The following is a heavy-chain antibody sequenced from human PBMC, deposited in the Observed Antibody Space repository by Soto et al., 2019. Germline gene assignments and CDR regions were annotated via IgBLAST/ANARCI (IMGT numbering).Heavy chain of an antibody. J-gene: IGHJ4*02. D-gene: IGHD3-22*01. CDR1: GFTFSSFA. CDR2: ISSNGGTT. CDR3: ARLASSSSYYLDY. V-gene: IGHV3-64*01. Sequence: GGSLRLSCAASGFTFSSFAVHWVRQAPGKGLESVSAISSNGGTTYYANSVKGRFTISRDNSKNTLYLQMGSLRAEDMAVYYCARLASSSSYYLDYWGQGTLVTVSS.